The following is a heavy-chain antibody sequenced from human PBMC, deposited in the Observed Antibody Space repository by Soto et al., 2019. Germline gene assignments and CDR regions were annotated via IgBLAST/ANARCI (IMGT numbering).Heavy chain of an antibody. V-gene: IGHV4-30-2*01. J-gene: IGHJ6*02. Sequence: SETLSLTCAVSGGSISSGGYSWSWIRQPPGKGLEWIGYIYHSGSTHYNPSLKSRVTISVDRSKSQFSLKLTSVTAADTAVYYCARHNGSLYVGYYYDMDCWGQGTTVTVAS. D-gene: IGHD3-16*01. CDR3: ARHNGSLYVGYYYDMDC. CDR2: IYHSGST. CDR1: GGSISSGGYS.